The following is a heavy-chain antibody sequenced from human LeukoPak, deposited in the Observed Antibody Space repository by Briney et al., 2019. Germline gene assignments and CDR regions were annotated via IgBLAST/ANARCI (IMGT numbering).Heavy chain of an antibody. CDR3: ARGLTNVDAFDI. Sequence: SETLSLTCAVYGGSFSGYYWSWIRQPPGKGLEWIGEINHSGSTNYNPSLKSRVTISVDASKNQFSLKLSSVTAADTAVYYCARGLTNVDAFDIWGQGTMVTVPS. V-gene: IGHV4-34*01. J-gene: IGHJ3*02. CDR2: INHSGST. D-gene: IGHD2-2*01. CDR1: GGSFSGYY.